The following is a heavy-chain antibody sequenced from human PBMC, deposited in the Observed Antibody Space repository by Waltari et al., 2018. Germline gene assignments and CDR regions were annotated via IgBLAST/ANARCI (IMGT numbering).Heavy chain of an antibody. Sequence: EVQLVESGAGLSQPGRSLRPTCTASGFTFGGYAMSWFSPGPGKGLEWISYNRSKACGGTTEDAASVKGRFTISRDESKGDAYLQMNSMKTDDTAVYYCAGVGIAGAWGDYWGQGTLVTVSS. D-gene: IGHD6-13*01. J-gene: IGHJ4*02. CDR1: GFTFGGYA. V-gene: IGHV3-49*03. CDR3: AGVGIAGAWGDY. CDR2: NRSKACGGTT.